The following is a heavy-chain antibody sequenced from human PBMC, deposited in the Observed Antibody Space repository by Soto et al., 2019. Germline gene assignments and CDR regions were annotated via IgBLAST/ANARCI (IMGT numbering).Heavy chain of an antibody. Sequence: EVQVVESGGGLVKPGGSLRLSCAASVFTFSDYSMNWVRQAPGKGLEWVSSISSSSSYIYYADSVKGRFTISRDNAKNSLYLQMNSLRVEDTAVYYCATVGPLQHFDYWGQGTLVTVSS. J-gene: IGHJ4*02. CDR3: ATVGPLQHFDY. V-gene: IGHV3-21*06. CDR2: ISSSSSYI. CDR1: VFTFSDYS. D-gene: IGHD4-4*01.